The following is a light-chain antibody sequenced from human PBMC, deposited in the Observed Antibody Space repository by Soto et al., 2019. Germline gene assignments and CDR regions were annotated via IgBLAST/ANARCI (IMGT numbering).Light chain of an antibody. CDR2: ANT. Sequence: QSVLTQPPSVSGAPGQRVTISCAGNTSNIGAGYDVHWYQQFPGTAPRLVIHANTNRPSGVPDRFSGSKSGTSASLAITGLQADDEADYHCQSYAINLSSPVFGGGTKLTVL. CDR1: TSNIGAGYD. V-gene: IGLV1-40*01. CDR3: QSYAINLSSPV. J-gene: IGLJ2*01.